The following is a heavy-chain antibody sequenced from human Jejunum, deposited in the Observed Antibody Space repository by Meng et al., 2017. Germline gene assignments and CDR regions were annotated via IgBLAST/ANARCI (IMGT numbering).Heavy chain of an antibody. CDR3: AKIGQVGNWYFDL. Sequence: EGKGGEGGGGGGESGGSMRLSCEATGFTFSSYGMSWVRQAPGKGLEWVSCISSSGGLTYYADSVKGRFTISRDNSKITLYLQMNSLRAEDTAVYYCAKIGQVGNWYFDLWGRGTLVTVSS. CDR2: ISSSGGLT. CDR1: GFTFSSYG. J-gene: IGHJ2*01. D-gene: IGHD7-27*01. V-gene: IGHV3-23*04.